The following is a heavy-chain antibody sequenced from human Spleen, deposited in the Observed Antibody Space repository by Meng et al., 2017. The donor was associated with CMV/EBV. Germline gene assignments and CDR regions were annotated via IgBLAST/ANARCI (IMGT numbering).Heavy chain of an antibody. Sequence: GRSLRLSCAASGFTFSSYEMNWVRQAPGKGLEWVSYISSSGSTTHYADSVKGRFTISRDNAKNTLYLQMNSLRAEDTAVYYCAKDRIRYQLLSARDYWGQGTLVTVSS. D-gene: IGHD2-2*01. CDR3: AKDRIRYQLLSARDY. V-gene: IGHV3-48*03. CDR2: ISSSGSTT. J-gene: IGHJ4*02. CDR1: GFTFSSYE.